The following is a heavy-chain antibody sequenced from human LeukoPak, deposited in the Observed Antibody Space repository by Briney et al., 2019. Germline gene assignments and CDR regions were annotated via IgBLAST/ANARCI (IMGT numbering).Heavy chain of an antibody. CDR1: GYTFTSYD. CDR2: MNPNSGNT. V-gene: IGHV1-8*01. J-gene: IGHJ6*02. Sequence: GASVKVSCKASGYTFTSYDINWVRQATGQGLEWMGWMNPNSGNTGYAQKFQGRVTMTRSTSISTAYMELSSLRSEDTAVYYCARGLEGFLASGDYYYYGMDVWGQGTTVTVSS. D-gene: IGHD3-3*01. CDR3: ARGLEGFLASGDYYYYGMDV.